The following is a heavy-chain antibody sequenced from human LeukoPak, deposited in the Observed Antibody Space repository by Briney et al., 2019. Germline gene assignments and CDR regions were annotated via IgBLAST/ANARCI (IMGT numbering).Heavy chain of an antibody. CDR2: VAGSEST. CDR3: VREGRTGDYEGY. J-gene: IGHJ4*02. Sequence: SETLSLTCSVSGGSLNYYYWSWIRQPAARELNWIGRVAGSESTNYNPSLRSRATMSVDKTKNQFSLTLTAVTAADTAVYYCVREGRTGDYEGYWGPGTLVTVSS. CDR1: GGSLNYYY. V-gene: IGHV4-4*07. D-gene: IGHD4-17*01.